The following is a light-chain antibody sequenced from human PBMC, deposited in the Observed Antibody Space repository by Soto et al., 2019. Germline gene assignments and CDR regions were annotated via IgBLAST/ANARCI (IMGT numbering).Light chain of an antibody. CDR1: SSDVGSYNY. J-gene: IGLJ1*01. CDR2: EVS. Sequence: QSVLTQPPSASGTPGQRVTISCSGSSSDVGSYNYVSWYQQHPGKAPKLMIYEVSKRPSGVPDRFSGSKSGNTASLTVSGLQAEDEADYYCGSYAGSITVFGTGTKVTV. V-gene: IGLV2-8*01. CDR3: GSYAGSITV.